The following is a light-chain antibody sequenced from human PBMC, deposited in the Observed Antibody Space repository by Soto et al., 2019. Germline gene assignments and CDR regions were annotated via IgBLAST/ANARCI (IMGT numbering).Light chain of an antibody. J-gene: IGLJ3*02. CDR2: LNSDVSH. Sequence: QLVLTQSPSASASLGASVKLTCTLSSGHSSYAIAWHQQQPEKGPRYLMKLNSDVSHSNGDGIPDRFSGSSSGAERYLTISSLQSEDEADYYCQTWGTGLLVFGGGTKLTVL. CDR3: QTWGTGLLV. CDR1: SGHSSYA. V-gene: IGLV4-69*01.